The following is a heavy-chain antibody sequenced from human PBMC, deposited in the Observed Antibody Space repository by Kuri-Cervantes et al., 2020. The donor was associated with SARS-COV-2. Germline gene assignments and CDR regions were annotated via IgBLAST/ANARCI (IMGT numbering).Heavy chain of an antibody. CDR3: AKDSLLEVKFDY. J-gene: IGHJ4*02. CDR2: IRYDGSNK. CDR1: GFTFSSYG. D-gene: IGHD1-1*01. V-gene: IGHV3-30*02. Sequence: GGSLRLSCAASGFTFSSYGMHWVRQAPGKGLEWVAFIRYDGSNKYYADSVKGRFTISRDNSKNTLYLQMNSRRAEDTAVYYCAKDSLLEVKFDYWGQGTLVTVSS.